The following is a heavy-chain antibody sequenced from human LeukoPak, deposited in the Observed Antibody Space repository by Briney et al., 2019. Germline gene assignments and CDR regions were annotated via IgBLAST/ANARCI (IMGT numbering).Heavy chain of an antibody. CDR2: IHPSGIT. D-gene: IGHD3-22*01. CDR3: ARQYYDSSGFFGYYFDS. Sequence: SETLSLTCTVSGVSISNYYWSWIRQPPGRGLEWMCYIHPSGITDYNPSLKSRLTISLATSNNQFSLTLNSVTAADSAVYYCARQYYDSSGFFGYYFDSWGQGTLVTVSS. CDR1: GVSISNYY. J-gene: IGHJ4*02. V-gene: IGHV4-59*08.